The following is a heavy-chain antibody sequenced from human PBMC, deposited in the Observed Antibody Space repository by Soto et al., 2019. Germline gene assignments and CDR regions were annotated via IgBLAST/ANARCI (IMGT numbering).Heavy chain of an antibody. Sequence: SETLSLTCAVSGYSISSYYYWGFIRQPPGKGLEWIGSIYYSGSTYNNPSLKSRVSMSVDTSKNQFSLKLRSVTAADTALYYCARQRTSVVTQAYFDSWGQGSLVTVSS. V-gene: IGHV4-38-2*01. CDR3: ARQRTSVVTQAYFDS. CDR2: IYYSGST. D-gene: IGHD2-21*02. CDR1: GYSISSYYY. J-gene: IGHJ4*02.